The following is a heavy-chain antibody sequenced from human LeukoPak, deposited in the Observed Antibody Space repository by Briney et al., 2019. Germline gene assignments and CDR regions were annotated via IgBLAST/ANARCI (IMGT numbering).Heavy chain of an antibody. CDR1: GGSISSGSYY. J-gene: IGHJ4*02. Sequence: SQTLSLNCTVSGGSISSGSYYWSWIRQPAGKGLEWIGRIYTSGSTNYNPSLKSRVTISVDTSKNQFSLKLSSVTASDTAVYYCASEERGYSYGNLDYWGQGTLVTVSS. D-gene: IGHD5-18*01. CDR3: ASEERGYSYGNLDY. V-gene: IGHV4-61*02. CDR2: IYTSGST.